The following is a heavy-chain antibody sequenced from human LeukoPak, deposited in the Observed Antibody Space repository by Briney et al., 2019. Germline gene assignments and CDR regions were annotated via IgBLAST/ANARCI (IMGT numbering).Heavy chain of an antibody. D-gene: IGHD6-19*01. CDR2: IYTSGST. J-gene: IGHJ4*02. Sequence: SETLSLTCTVSGGSISSYYWSWIRQPAGKGLEWIWLIYTSGSTNYNPSLKSRVTMSVDTSKNQFSLKLSSVTAADTAVYYCARDTVAGLYFDYWGQGTLVTVSS. CDR1: GGSISSYY. V-gene: IGHV4-4*07. CDR3: ARDTVAGLYFDY.